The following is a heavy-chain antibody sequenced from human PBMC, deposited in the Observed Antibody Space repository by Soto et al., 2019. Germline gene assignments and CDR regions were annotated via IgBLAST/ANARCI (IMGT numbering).Heavy chain of an antibody. CDR1: GGSVSSGSYY. CDR3: ARDTPVLGLRRFDY. V-gene: IGHV4-61*01. J-gene: IGHJ4*02. Sequence: PSETLSLTCTVSGGSVSSGSYYWSWIRQPPGKGLEWIGYIYYSGSTNYNPSLKSRVTISVDTSKNQFSLKLSSVTAADTAVYYCARDTPVLGLRRFDYWGQGTLVTVSS. D-gene: IGHD4-17*01. CDR2: IYYSGST.